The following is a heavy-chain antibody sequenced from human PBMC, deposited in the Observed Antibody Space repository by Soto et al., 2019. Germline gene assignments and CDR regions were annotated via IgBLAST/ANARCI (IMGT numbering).Heavy chain of an antibody. CDR2: INGANGNT. D-gene: IGHD1-1*01. CDR3: ARGKGMEENYHYHGREV. Sequence: ASVKVACMASGYSSSTYSMHWVREAAGQGLEWMGWINGANGNTRYSQKFKDRVSISRDTPASTGYMELSSLRSEDTAVYYCARGKGMEENYHYHGREVWG. V-gene: IGHV1-3*01. J-gene: IGHJ6*02. CDR1: GYSSSTYS.